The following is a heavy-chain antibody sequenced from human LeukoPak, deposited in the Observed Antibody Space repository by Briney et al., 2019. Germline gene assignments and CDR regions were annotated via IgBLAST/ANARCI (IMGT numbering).Heavy chain of an antibody. J-gene: IGHJ5*02. CDR1: GYTFTGYY. Sequence: GASVKVSCKASGYTFTGYYMHWVRQAPGQGLEWMGWINPNSGGTNYAQKFQGRVTMTRDTSISTAYMELSRLRSDDTAVYCCARRVRDIVVVVAASSYWFDPWGQGTLVTVSS. CDR3: ARRVRDIVVVVAASSYWFDP. V-gene: IGHV1-2*02. D-gene: IGHD2-15*01. CDR2: INPNSGGT.